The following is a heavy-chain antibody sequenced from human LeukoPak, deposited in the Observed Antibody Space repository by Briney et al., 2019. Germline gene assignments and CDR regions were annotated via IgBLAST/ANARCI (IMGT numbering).Heavy chain of an antibody. D-gene: IGHD6-13*01. CDR1: GFTFSSYS. Sequence: GGSLRLSCAASGFTFSSYSMNWVRQAPGKGLEWVSYISSSSSTIYYADSVKGRFTISRDNAKNSLYLQMNSLRAEDTAVYYCARSVPSGGIAAAGTSGFDYWGQGTLVTVSS. CDR3: ARSVPSGGIAAAGTSGFDY. CDR2: ISSSSSTI. J-gene: IGHJ4*02. V-gene: IGHV3-48*04.